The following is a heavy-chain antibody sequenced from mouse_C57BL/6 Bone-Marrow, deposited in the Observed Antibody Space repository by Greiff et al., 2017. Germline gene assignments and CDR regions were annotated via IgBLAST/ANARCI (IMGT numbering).Heavy chain of an antibody. CDR1: GFTFSSYG. V-gene: IGHV5-6*01. J-gene: IGHJ4*01. Sequence: EVQGVESGGDLVKPGGSLKLSCAASGFTFSSYGMSWVRQTPDKRLEWVATISSGGSYTYYPDSVKGRFTISRENAKKTLYLQMSSLKSEDTAMYYCARRGLYAMDYWGQGTSVTVSS. CDR3: ARRGLYAMDY. CDR2: ISSGGSYT.